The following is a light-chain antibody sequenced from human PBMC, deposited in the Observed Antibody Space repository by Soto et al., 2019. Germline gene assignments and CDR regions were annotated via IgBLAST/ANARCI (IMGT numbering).Light chain of an antibody. J-gene: IGLJ1*01. Sequence: QSTLTQPASVSGSPGQSITISCTGTSSGVGGYNYVSWYQQHAGKAPKLMLYEVSNRPSGVSNRFSGSKSGNTASLTISGLQAEDEADYYCSSYTSSSAYVFGTGTKVTV. CDR3: SSYTSSSAYV. V-gene: IGLV2-14*01. CDR2: EVS. CDR1: SSGVGGYNY.